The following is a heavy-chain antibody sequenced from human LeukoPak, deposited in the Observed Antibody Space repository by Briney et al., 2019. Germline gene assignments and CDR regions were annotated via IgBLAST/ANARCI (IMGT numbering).Heavy chain of an antibody. V-gene: IGHV3-21*01. CDR3: ARDPGDSSIETNDY. CDR1: GFTFSSYS. J-gene: IGHJ4*02. CDR2: ISSSSSYI. D-gene: IGHD6-13*01. Sequence: PGGSLRLSCAASGFTFSSYSMNWVRQAPGKGLEWVSSISSSSSYIYYADSVKGRFTISRDNAKNSLYLQMNSLRAEDTAVYYCARDPGDSSIETNDYWGQGTLVTVSS.